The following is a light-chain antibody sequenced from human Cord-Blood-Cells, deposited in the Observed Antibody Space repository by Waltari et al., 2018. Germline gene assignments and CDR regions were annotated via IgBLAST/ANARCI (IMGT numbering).Light chain of an antibody. J-gene: IGKJ1*01. CDR1: QSVSSSY. CDR3: QQYGSSPPT. CDR2: GAS. V-gene: IGKV3-20*01. Sequence: IVLTHPAVTLPLPHGQGARLSCRASQSVSSSYLAWYQQKPGQAPRLLIYGASSRATGIPDRFSGSGSGTDFTLTISRLEPEDFAVYYCQQYGSSPPTFGQGTKVEIK.